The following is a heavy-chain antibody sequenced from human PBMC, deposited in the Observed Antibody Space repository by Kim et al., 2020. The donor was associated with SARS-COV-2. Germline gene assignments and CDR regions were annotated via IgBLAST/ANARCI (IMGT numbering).Heavy chain of an antibody. V-gene: IGHV3-23*01. Sequence: GGSLRLSCVGSGFPFNIYAMSWVRQAPGKGLEWVSTMGGGDDDRFYAGSVKGRFSISRDNPKSTVYLQMHSLRAEDTAVYYCVKDFISMNGVYDPFDIWGPGKMVPVSS. CDR2: MGGGDDDR. CDR3: VKDFISMNGVYDPFDI. CDR1: GFPFNIYA. D-gene: IGHD3-3*01. J-gene: IGHJ3*02.